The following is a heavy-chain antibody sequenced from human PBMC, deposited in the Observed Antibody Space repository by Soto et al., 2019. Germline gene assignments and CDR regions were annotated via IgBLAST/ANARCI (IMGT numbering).Heavy chain of an antibody. CDR2: IYYSGST. V-gene: IGHV4-39*07. Sequence: SETLSLTCSVSGGSINSSSYFWGWVRQPPGKGLEWIGSIYYSGSTYYNPSLRSRVTISIDTSKSQFSMKLNSVTAADTAVYYCARVMAAMQNWLDPWGQGTLVTVSS. CDR1: GGSINSSSYF. J-gene: IGHJ5*02. D-gene: IGHD2-2*01. CDR3: ARVMAAMQNWLDP.